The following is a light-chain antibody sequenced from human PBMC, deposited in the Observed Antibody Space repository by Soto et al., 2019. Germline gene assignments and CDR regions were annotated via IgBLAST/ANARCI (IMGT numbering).Light chain of an antibody. Sequence: EIVLTQSPGTLALSPWEGASLSCRASQSVSSGHLAWYQQKPGQAPRLLIYGASSRATGIPDRFSGSGSGTDFTLTISSLEPEDFAVYYCQQRSNLITFGQGTRLENK. CDR1: QSVSSGH. J-gene: IGKJ5*01. V-gene: IGKV3D-20*02. CDR2: GAS. CDR3: QQRSNLIT.